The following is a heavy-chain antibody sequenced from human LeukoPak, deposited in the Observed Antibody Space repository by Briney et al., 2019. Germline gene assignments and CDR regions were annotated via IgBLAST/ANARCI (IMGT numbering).Heavy chain of an antibody. CDR1: GGTFSSYT. J-gene: IGHJ5*02. CDR3: ARGTSYYDYVWGSYRQMNWFDP. V-gene: IGHV1-69*02. CDR2: IIPILGIA. D-gene: IGHD3-16*02. Sequence: GASVKVSCKASGGTFSSYTISWVRQAPGQGLEWMGRIIPILGIANYAQKLQGRVTMTTDTSTSTAYMELRSLRSDDTAVYYCARGTSYYDYVWGSYRQMNWFDPWGQGTLVTVSS.